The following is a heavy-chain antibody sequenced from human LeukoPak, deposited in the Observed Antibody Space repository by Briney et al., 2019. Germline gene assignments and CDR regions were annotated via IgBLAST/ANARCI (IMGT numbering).Heavy chain of an antibody. V-gene: IGHV1-18*01. Sequence: ASVEVSCKASGYTFTSYPISWVRQAPGQGLEWMGWISVYNDNTKYAQKLQGRVTMTTDTSTSTAYMELRNLKYDDTAVYYCARGSSGTEGFDPWGQGTLVTVSS. CDR2: ISVYNDNT. J-gene: IGHJ5*02. CDR3: ARGSSGTEGFDP. CDR1: GYTFTSYP. D-gene: IGHD3-22*01.